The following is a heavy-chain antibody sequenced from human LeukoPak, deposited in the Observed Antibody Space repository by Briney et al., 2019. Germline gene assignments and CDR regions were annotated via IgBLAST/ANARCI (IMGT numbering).Heavy chain of an antibody. D-gene: IGHD1-26*01. CDR3: ASPLYYHSHIDSGGI. CDR1: GFAFQTYV. CDR2: ISNNGGTT. J-gene: IGHJ3*02. Sequence: GGSLRLSYSACGFAFQTYVLQWGGQAPGKGLEYVSLISNNGGTTYYADSVKDRFTISRDNSKNTLYLQMSSLTALDTPVYYCASPLYYHSHIDSGGIWGQGTLVTVSS. V-gene: IGHV3-64D*06.